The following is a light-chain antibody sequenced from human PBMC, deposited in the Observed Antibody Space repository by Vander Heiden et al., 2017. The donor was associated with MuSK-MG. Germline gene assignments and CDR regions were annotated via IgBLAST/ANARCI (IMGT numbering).Light chain of an antibody. V-gene: IGLV6-57*03. CDR2: DDN. J-gene: IGLJ7*01. Sequence: NFMLTQPHSVSESPGKTVTISCTRSSGSIASNYVQWYQQRPGSAPTTVILDDNQRPSGVPDRFSGSIDSSSNSASLTISGLKTEDEADYYCQSYDSSNHVVFGGGTQLTVL. CDR3: QSYDSSNHVV. CDR1: SGSIASNY.